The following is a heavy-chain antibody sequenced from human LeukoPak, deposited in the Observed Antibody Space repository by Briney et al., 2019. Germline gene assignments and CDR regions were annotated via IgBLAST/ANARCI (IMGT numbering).Heavy chain of an antibody. CDR2: ILYDGSNK. J-gene: IGHJ4*02. D-gene: IGHD4-11*01. V-gene: IGHV3-30-3*01. Sequence: GGSLRLSCAASGFTFSSYAMHWVRQAPGKGLEWVAVILYDGSNKYCADSVKGRFTISRDNSKNTLYLQMNSLRAEDTAVYYCARTDYSNYYFDYWGQGTLVTVSS. CDR3: ARTDYSNYYFDY. CDR1: GFTFSSYA.